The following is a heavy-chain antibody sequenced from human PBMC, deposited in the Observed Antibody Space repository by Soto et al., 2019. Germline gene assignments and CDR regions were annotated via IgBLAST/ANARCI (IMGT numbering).Heavy chain of an antibody. J-gene: IGHJ6*02. Sequence: EASVKVSCKASGYTFTGYYMHWVRQAPGQGLEWMGWINPNSGGTNYAQKFQGRVTMTRDTSISTAYMELSRLRSDDTAVYYCARDRGLNDLWSGYPYYGMDVWGQGTTVTVS. V-gene: IGHV1-2*02. CDR3: ARDRGLNDLWSGYPYYGMDV. CDR2: INPNSGGT. D-gene: IGHD3-3*01. CDR1: GYTFTGYY.